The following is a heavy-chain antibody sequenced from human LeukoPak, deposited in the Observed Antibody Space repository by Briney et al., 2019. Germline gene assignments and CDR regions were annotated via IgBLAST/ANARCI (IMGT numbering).Heavy chain of an antibody. J-gene: IGHJ4*02. CDR1: GFTFSSYS. V-gene: IGHV3-21*01. Sequence: PGGSLRLSCAASGFTFSSYSMNWVRQVPGKGLEWVSSISSSSSYIYYADSVKGRFTISRDNAKNSLYLQMNSLRAEDTAVYYCARVYWFGSAYFDYWGQGTLVTVSS. D-gene: IGHD3-10*01. CDR2: ISSSSSYI. CDR3: ARVYWFGSAYFDY.